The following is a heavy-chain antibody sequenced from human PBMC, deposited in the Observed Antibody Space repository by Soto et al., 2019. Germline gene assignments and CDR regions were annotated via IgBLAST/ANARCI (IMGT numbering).Heavy chain of an antibody. J-gene: IGHJ3*02. D-gene: IGHD3-3*01. CDR3: ARDIWSGYRNDAFDI. Sequence: ASVKVSCKASGGTFSSYAISWVRQAPGQGLEWMGGIIPIFGTANYAQKFQGRVTITADESTSTAYMELSSLRSEDTAVYYCARDIWSGYRNDAFDIWGQGTMVTVSS. CDR2: IIPIFGTA. CDR1: GGTFSSYA. V-gene: IGHV1-69*13.